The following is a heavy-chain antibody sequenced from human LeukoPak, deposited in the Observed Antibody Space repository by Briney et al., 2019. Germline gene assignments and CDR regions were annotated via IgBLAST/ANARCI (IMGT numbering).Heavy chain of an antibody. V-gene: IGHV3-23*01. CDR1: GFTISGYG. CDR3: AKDSPVCTY. J-gene: IGHJ4*02. Sequence: GPLRLSCTAAGFTISGYGMSWVGRAPGKGLRWVSAISGSADSTYYADSVKGRFTISRDSSKNTLYLQMDSLRAEDTAIYYCAKDSPVCTYWGQGTLVTVSS. D-gene: IGHD2-8*01. CDR2: ISGSADST.